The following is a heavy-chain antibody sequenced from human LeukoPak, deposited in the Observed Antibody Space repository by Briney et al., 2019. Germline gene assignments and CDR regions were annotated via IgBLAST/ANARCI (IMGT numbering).Heavy chain of an antibody. D-gene: IGHD6-13*01. J-gene: IGHJ4*02. CDR3: ARTYSSSDEFDY. Sequence: ASVKVSCKTSGYTFTGYYIHWVRQAPGQGLEWMGIINPSGGSTTYAQKFQGRVAMTRDTSTSRVYMEVSSLRSEDTAVYYCARTYSSSDEFDYWGQGTLVTVSS. CDR2: INPSGGST. CDR1: GYTFTGYY. V-gene: IGHV1-46*01.